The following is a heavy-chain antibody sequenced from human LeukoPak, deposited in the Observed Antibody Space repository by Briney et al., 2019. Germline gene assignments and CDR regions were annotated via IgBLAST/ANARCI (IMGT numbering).Heavy chain of an antibody. CDR2: ISDSGGRT. CDR1: GLSFSSYA. Sequence: GGSLRLSCAASGLSFSSYALSWVRQAPGRGLEWVSAISDSGGRTYYADFVKGRFTISRDDSENTLFLQMSSLRAEDTATYYCAKHYGSGTYYNYFTYCGQGTLVSVSS. D-gene: IGHD3-10*01. CDR3: AKHYGSGTYYNYFTY. J-gene: IGHJ4*02. V-gene: IGHV3-23*01.